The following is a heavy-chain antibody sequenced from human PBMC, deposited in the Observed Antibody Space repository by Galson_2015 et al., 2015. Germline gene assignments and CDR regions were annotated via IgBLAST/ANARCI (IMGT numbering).Heavy chain of an antibody. CDR2: IYPRDSDT. J-gene: IGHJ4*02. V-gene: IGHV5-51*03. CDR1: EYSFSNYW. CDR3: ARRPSIVSDTAFDY. D-gene: IGHD1-26*01. Sequence: QSGAEVKKPGESLKISCKGFEYSFSNYWIGWVRHLPGKGLEWMGIIYPRDSDTRYSPSFQGQVIISADKSISTVYLQWSSLKASDTAMYYCARRPSIVSDTAFDYWGQGTLVTVSS.